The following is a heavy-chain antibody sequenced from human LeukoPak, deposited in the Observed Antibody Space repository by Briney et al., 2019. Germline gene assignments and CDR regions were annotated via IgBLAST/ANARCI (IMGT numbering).Heavy chain of an antibody. CDR3: ARDRRYCSGGSCYYGMDV. V-gene: IGHV3-7*01. CDR1: GFTFSSYW. J-gene: IGHJ6*02. Sequence: GGSLRLSCAASGFTFSSYWMSWVRQAPGKGLEWVANIKQDGSEKYYADSVKGRFTISRDNAKNSLYLQMNSLRAEDTAVYYCARDRRYCSGGSCYYGMDVWGQGATVTVSS. D-gene: IGHD2-15*01. CDR2: IKQDGSEK.